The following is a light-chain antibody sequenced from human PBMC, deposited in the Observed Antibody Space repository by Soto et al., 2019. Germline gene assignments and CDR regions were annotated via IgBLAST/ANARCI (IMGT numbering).Light chain of an antibody. V-gene: IGLV2-14*01. CDR3: TSKTSSITYV. Sequence: QSALTQPASVSGSPGQSITISCTGTSSDVGGYNYVCWYQQHPGKAPKLMMYEVSNRPSGVSNRFSGSKSGNTASLTISGLQAEDEADYYCTSKTSSITYVVGTGTKVTGL. CDR1: SSDVGGYNY. J-gene: IGLJ1*01. CDR2: EVS.